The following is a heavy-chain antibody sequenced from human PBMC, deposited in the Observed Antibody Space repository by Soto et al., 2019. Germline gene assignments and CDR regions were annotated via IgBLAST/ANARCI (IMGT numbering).Heavy chain of an antibody. Sequence: PGGSLRLSCAASGFTVSSNYMSWVRQAPGKGLEWVSVIYSGGSTYYADSVKGRFTISRDNSKNTLYLQMNSLRAEDTAVYYCARERGYGAQHYFDYWGQGTLVTVSS. CDR2: IYSGGST. D-gene: IGHD4-17*01. CDR3: ARERGYGAQHYFDY. CDR1: GFTVSSNY. V-gene: IGHV3-53*01. J-gene: IGHJ4*02.